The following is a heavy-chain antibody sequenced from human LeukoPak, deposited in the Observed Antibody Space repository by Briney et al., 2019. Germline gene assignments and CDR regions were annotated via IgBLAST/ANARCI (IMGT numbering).Heavy chain of an antibody. CDR2: INHSGST. Sequence: PSETLSLTCAVYGGSFSGYYWSWIRQPPGKGLEWIGEINHSGSTNYNPSLKSPVTISVDTSKNQFSLKLSSVTAADTAVYYCARAGLRYSSSWYSNYWGQGTLVTVSS. CDR3: ARAGLRYSSSWYSNY. V-gene: IGHV4-34*01. CDR1: GGSFSGYY. J-gene: IGHJ4*02. D-gene: IGHD6-13*01.